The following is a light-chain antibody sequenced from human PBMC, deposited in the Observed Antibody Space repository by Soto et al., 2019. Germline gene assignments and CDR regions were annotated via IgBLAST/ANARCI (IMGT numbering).Light chain of an antibody. CDR2: GAS. CDR3: QQYYNFPLT. CDR1: QSVSSN. J-gene: IGKJ1*01. V-gene: IGKV3-15*01. Sequence: EIVMTQSPATLSVSPGERATLSCRASQSVSSNLAWYQQKPGQAPRLLIYGASTRATGIPARFSGSGSGTEFTLTISSVQSEDFAVYSCQQYYNFPLTFGQGPKVEIK.